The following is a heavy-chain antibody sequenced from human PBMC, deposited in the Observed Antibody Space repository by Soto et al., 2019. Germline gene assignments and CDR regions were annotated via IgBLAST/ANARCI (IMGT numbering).Heavy chain of an antibody. V-gene: IGHV3-23*01. CDR1: GFTFSSYA. D-gene: IGHD3-10*01. Sequence: EVQLLESGGGLVQPGGSLRLSCAASGFTFSSYAMSWVRQAPGKGLEWVSAISGSGGSTYYADSVKGRFTISRDNSKNTLYLQMNSLRAEDTAVYYCVQGLLWFGELSNYFDYWGQGTLVTVSS. J-gene: IGHJ4*02. CDR2: ISGSGGST. CDR3: VQGLLWFGELSNYFDY.